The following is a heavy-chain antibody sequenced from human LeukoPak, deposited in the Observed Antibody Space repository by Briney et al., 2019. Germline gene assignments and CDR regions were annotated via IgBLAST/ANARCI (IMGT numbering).Heavy chain of an antibody. V-gene: IGHV4-30-2*03. CDR2: IYYSGST. CDR3: ASPRAGYDILTGYYTGAVDY. Sequence: PSQTLSLTCTVSGGSISSGGYYWSWIRQHPGKGLEWIGSIYYSGSTYYNPSLKSRVTISVDTSKNQFSLKLSSVTAADTAVYYCASPRAGYDILTGYYTGAVDYWGQGTLVTVSS. J-gene: IGHJ4*02. D-gene: IGHD3-9*01. CDR1: GGSISSGGYY.